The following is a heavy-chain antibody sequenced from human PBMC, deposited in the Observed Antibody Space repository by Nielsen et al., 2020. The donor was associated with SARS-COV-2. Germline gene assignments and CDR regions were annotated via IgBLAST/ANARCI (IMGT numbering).Heavy chain of an antibody. V-gene: IGHV5-10-1*01. CDR2: IDPSDSYT. CDR3: ARLNYDILTKYYYYGMDV. D-gene: IGHD3-9*01. J-gene: IGHJ6*02. Sequence: GESLKISCKGSGYSFTSYWISWVRQMPGKGLEWMGRIDPSDSYTNYSPSFQGHVTISADKSISIAYLQWSSLKASDTAMYYCARLNYDILTKYYYYGMDVWGQGTTVTVSS. CDR1: GYSFTSYW.